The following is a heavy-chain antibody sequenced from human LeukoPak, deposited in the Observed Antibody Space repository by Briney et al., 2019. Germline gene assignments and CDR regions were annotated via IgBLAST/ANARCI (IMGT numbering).Heavy chain of an antibody. Sequence: SGPTLVNPTQTLTLTCTFSGFSLSTSGVGVGWIRQPPGKALEWLALIYWNDDKRYSPSLKSRLTITKDTSKNQVVLTMTNMDPVDTATYYCAQTTTVTTLGPYFDYWGQGTLVTVSS. CDR2: IYWNDDK. V-gene: IGHV2-5*01. CDR1: GFSLSTSGVG. J-gene: IGHJ4*02. CDR3: AQTTTVTTLGPYFDY. D-gene: IGHD4-17*01.